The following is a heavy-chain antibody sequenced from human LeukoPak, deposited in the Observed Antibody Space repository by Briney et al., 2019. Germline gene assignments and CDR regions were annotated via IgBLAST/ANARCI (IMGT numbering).Heavy chain of an antibody. V-gene: IGHV3-7*01. D-gene: IGHD3-3*01. CDR2: IRQDGSEK. CDR3: ASQTYYDFWSGYYYYYMDV. CDR1: GFTFSSYW. Sequence: PGGSLRLSCAASGFTFSSYWMSWVRQAPGKGLEWVANIRQDGSEKYYVDSVKGRFTISRDNAKNSLYMQMNSLRAEDTAVYYCASQTYYDFWSGYYYYYMDVWGKGTTVTASS. J-gene: IGHJ6*03.